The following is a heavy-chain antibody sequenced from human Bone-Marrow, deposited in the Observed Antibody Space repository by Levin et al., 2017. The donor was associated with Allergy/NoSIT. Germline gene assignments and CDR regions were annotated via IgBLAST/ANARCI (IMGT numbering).Heavy chain of an antibody. CDR2: IWFDGSEK. D-gene: IGHD4-17*01. CDR1: GFSFSIFD. Sequence: GGSLRLSCAASGFSFSIFDMHWVRQAPGKGLEWVAVIWFDGSEKYYADSMKGRITISRDNSKNTLYLQMKSLRVEDTAVYYCVRGEGDYVGDTFTLWGQGTMVTVSS. J-gene: IGHJ3*01. V-gene: IGHV3-33*01. CDR3: VRGEGDYVGDTFTL.